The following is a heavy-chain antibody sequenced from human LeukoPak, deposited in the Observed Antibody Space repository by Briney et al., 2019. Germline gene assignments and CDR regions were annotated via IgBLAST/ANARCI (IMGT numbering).Heavy chain of an antibody. D-gene: IGHD3-3*01. CDR1: GGSFSGYY. Sequence: SETLSLTCAVYGGSFSGYYWSWIRQPPGKGLEWIGEINHSGSTNYNPSLKSRVTISVDTSKNQFSLKLSSVTAADTAVYYCAREVFGVVTPGHYYYMDVWRKATTVTVSS. V-gene: IGHV4-34*01. CDR2: INHSGST. CDR3: AREVFGVVTPGHYYYMDV. J-gene: IGHJ6*03.